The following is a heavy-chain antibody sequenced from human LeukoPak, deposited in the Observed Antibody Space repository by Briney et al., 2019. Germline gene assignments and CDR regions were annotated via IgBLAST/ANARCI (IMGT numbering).Heavy chain of an antibody. CDR1: GYTFTGYY. D-gene: IGHD3-16*01. CDR2: INPNSGGT. V-gene: IGHV1-2*02. J-gene: IGHJ4*02. Sequence: ASVKVSCKASGYTFTGYYMHWVRQAPGQGLEWVGWINPNSGGTNYAQKFQGRVTMTRDTSISTAYMELSRLRSDDTAVYYCARALLGAHNPFDFWGQGTLVTVSS. CDR3: ARALLGAHNPFDF.